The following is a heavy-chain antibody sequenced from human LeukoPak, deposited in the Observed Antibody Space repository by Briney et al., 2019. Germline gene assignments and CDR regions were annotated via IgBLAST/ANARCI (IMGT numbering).Heavy chain of an antibody. CDR1: GYTFTSYY. J-gene: IGHJ4*02. D-gene: IGHD3-22*01. CDR2: INPSGGST. CDR3: ARRQPTNYYDSSGYRDVNYFDY. Sequence: ATVKVSCKASGYTFTSYYTHWVRQAPGQGLEWMGIINPSGGSTSYAQKFQGRVTMTRDTSTSTVYMELSSLRSEDTAVYYCARRQPTNYYDSSGYRDVNYFDYWGQGTLVTVSS. V-gene: IGHV1-46*01.